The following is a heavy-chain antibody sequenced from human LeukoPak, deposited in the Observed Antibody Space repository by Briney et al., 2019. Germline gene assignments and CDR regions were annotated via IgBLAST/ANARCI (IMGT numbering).Heavy chain of an antibody. Sequence: VASVKVSCKASGYTFTGYYMHWVRQAPGQGLEWMGWINPNSGGTNYAQKFQGRVTMTTDTSTSTAYMELRSLRSDDTAVYYCARGMTGKYSSSSGGYWGQGTLVTVSS. CDR2: INPNSGGT. J-gene: IGHJ4*02. V-gene: IGHV1-2*02. CDR3: ARGMTGKYSSSSGGY. D-gene: IGHD6-6*01. CDR1: GYTFTGYY.